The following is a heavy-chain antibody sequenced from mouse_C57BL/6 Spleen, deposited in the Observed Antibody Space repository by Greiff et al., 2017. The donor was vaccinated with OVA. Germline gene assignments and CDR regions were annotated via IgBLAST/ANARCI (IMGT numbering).Heavy chain of an antibody. Sequence: EVQGVESGGGLVKPGGSLKLSCAASGFTFSDYGMHWVRQAPEKGLEWVAYISSGSSNIYYADTVKGRFTISRDNAKNTLFLQMTSLRSEDTAMYYCARSNWDYYAMDYWGQGTSVTVSS. CDR3: ARSNWDYYAMDY. V-gene: IGHV5-17*01. CDR2: ISSGSSNI. CDR1: GFTFSDYG. J-gene: IGHJ4*01. D-gene: IGHD4-1*01.